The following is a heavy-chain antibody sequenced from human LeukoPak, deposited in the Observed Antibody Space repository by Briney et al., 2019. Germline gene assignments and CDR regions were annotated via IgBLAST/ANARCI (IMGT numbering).Heavy chain of an antibody. CDR1: GGSISSSSYY. Sequence: PSETLSLTCTVSGGSISSSSYYWGWIRQPPGKGLEWIGSIYYSGSTYYNPSLKSRVTISVDTSKNQFSLKLSSVTAADTAVYYCARDWDYVWGSTDYWGQGTLVTVSS. CDR2: IYYSGST. CDR3: ARDWDYVWGSTDY. D-gene: IGHD3-16*01. V-gene: IGHV4-39*07. J-gene: IGHJ4*02.